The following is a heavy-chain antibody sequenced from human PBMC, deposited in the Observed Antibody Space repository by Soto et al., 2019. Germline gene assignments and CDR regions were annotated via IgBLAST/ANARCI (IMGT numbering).Heavy chain of an antibody. Sequence: LRLSCAASGFTFSSYGMHWVRQAPGKGLEWVAVISYDGSNKYYADSVKGRFTISRDNSKNTLYLQMNSLRAEDTAVYYCAKSSGDYGQYYYYYGMDVWGQGTTVTVSS. J-gene: IGHJ6*02. V-gene: IGHV3-30*18. CDR1: GFTFSSYG. CDR2: ISYDGSNK. D-gene: IGHD4-17*01. CDR3: AKSSGDYGQYYYYYGMDV.